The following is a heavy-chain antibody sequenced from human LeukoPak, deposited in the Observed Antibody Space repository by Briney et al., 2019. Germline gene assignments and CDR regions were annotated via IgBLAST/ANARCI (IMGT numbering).Heavy chain of an antibody. CDR1: GYTFTGYY. D-gene: IGHD3-10*01. CDR3: ASDFSAGGDYYGSGSYYGNWFDP. Sequence: ASVKVSCKASGYTFTGYYMHWVRQAPGQGLEWMGWMNPNSGGTNYAQKFQGRVTMTRDTSISTAYMELSRLRSDDTAVYYCASDFSAGGDYYGSGSYYGNWFDPWGQGTLVTVSS. CDR2: MNPNSGGT. V-gene: IGHV1-2*02. J-gene: IGHJ5*02.